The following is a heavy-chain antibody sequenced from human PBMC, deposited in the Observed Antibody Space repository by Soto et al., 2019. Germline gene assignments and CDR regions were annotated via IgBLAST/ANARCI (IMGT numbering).Heavy chain of an antibody. CDR2: ISSSGDTI. V-gene: IGHV3-11*01. CDR3: ARGYNSPYYYYGLDV. CDR1: GFTFSDYY. Sequence: LRLSCAASGFTFSDYYLSWIRQAPGKGLEWVSYISSSGDTIYYSDSVKGRFTISRDNAKNSQYLQMNSLRAEDTAVYYCARGYNSPYYYYGLDVWGQGTTVTVSS. J-gene: IGHJ6*02. D-gene: IGHD1-1*01.